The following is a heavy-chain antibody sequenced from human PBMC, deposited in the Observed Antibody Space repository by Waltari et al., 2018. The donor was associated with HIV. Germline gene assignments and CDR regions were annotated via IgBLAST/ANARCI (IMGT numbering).Heavy chain of an antibody. V-gene: IGHV4-34*01. J-gene: IGHJ5*02. Sequence: QVQLQQWGTGLLKPSGTLSLKCAIYGTSFSGYYWSWSRQSPTKGLEWIGEVSYSGATNYNPSFEGRVSISADTSKNQLSLNLTSLTAADTGVYFCARGSQHHDLWGQGTLVAVS. CDR2: VSYSGAT. CDR3: ARGSQHHDL. CDR1: GTSFSGYY.